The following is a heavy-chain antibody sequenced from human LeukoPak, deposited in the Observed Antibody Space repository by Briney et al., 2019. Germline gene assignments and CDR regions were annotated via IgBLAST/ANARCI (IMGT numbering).Heavy chain of an antibody. J-gene: IGHJ4*02. V-gene: IGHV1-69*13. D-gene: IGHD1-7*01. CDR2: IIPIFGTA. CDR3: ARDGELELGGFDY. CDR1: GGTFSSYA. Sequence: GASVKVSCKASGGTFSSYAISWVRQAPGQGLEWMGGIIPIFGTANYAQKFQGRVTITADESTSTAYMELSSLRSEDTAVYYCARDGELELGGFDYWGQGTLVTVSS.